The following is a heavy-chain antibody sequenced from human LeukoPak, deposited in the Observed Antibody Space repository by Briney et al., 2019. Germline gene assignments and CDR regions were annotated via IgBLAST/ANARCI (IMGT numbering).Heavy chain of an antibody. CDR1: GFTFSSYA. D-gene: IGHD3-22*01. Sequence: GGSLRLSCAASGFTFSSYAMHWVRQAPGKGLEWVSVITNDGSNKYYADSVKGRFTISRDNSKNTLYLQMNSLRAEDTAVYYCARDTTQYYYDSSGYSSYFDYWGQGTLVTVSS. V-gene: IGHV3-30-3*01. CDR3: ARDTTQYYYDSSGYSSYFDY. CDR2: ITNDGSNK. J-gene: IGHJ4*02.